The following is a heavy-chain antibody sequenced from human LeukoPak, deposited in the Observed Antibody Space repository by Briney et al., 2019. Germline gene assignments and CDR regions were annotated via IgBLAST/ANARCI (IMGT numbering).Heavy chain of an antibody. Sequence: SETLPLTCAVSGGSISSGGYSWSWIRQPPGKGLEWIGYIYHSGSTYYNPSLKSRVTISVDRSKNQFSLKLSSVTAADTAVYYCASSYYYDSSGYGPPDVWGQGTMVTVSS. CDR1: GGSISSGGYS. CDR2: IYHSGST. D-gene: IGHD3-22*01. CDR3: ASSYYYDSSGYGPPDV. J-gene: IGHJ3*01. V-gene: IGHV4-30-2*01.